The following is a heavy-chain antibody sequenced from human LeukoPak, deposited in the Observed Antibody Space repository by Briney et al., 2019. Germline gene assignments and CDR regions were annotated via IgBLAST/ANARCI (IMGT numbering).Heavy chain of an antibody. J-gene: IGHJ4*02. CDR2: IYSGGST. Sequence: GGSLRLSCAASGFTVSSNYMSWVRQAPGKGLEWVSVIYSGGSTYYADSVKGRSTISRENAKNSLFLQVNSLRVGDTAVYYCTRAVGATNLGFDYWGQGTLVTVSS. CDR3: TRAVGATNLGFDY. CDR1: GFTVSSNY. D-gene: IGHD1-26*01. V-gene: IGHV3-66*01.